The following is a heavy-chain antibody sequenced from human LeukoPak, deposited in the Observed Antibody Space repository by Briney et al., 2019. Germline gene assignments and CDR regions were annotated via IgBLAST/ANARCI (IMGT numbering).Heavy chain of an antibody. CDR2: IYHSGST. CDR1: GYSISSGYY. J-gene: IGHJ4*02. Sequence: SETLSLTCAVSGYSISSGYYCGWIRQPPGKGLEWIGSIYHSGSTYYNPSLKSRVTISVDTSKNQFSLKLSSVTAADTAVYYCARQRGSYDTLTGYYFGEYDYWGQGTLVTVSP. CDR3: ARQRGSYDTLTGYYFGEYDY. D-gene: IGHD3-9*01. V-gene: IGHV4-38-2*01.